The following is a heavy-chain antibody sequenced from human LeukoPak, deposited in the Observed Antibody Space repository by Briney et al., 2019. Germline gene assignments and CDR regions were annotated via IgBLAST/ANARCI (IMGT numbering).Heavy chain of an antibody. CDR2: INHSGST. CDR3: ARGPVLRFLEWSSYYYGMDV. CDR1: GGSFSGYY. D-gene: IGHD3-3*01. J-gene: IGHJ6*02. V-gene: IGHV4-34*01. Sequence: SETLSLTCAVYGGSFSGYYWSWIRQPPGKGLEWIGEINHSGSTNYNPSLKSRVTISVDTSKNQFSLKLSSVTAADTAVYYCARGPVLRFLEWSSYYYGMDVWGQGTAVTVSS.